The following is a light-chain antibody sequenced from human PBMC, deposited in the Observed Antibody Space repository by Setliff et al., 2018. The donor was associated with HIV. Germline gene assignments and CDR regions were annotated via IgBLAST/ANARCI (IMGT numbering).Light chain of an antibody. CDR2: NES. Sequence: SYELTQPHSVSVPPGPTARITFSADSLPKKYAYWYQQKPGQAPVMVLYNESERPSGIPERFSGSNSGTIVTLTISGVQAEDEADYYCQSADSSGTYAVFGTGTKVTVL. V-gene: IGLV3-25*03. CDR1: SLPKKY. J-gene: IGLJ1*01. CDR3: QSADSSGTYAV.